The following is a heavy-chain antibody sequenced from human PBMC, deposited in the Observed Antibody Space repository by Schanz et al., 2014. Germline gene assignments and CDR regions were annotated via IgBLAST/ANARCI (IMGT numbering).Heavy chain of an antibody. Sequence: EVQLVESGGGVVQPGGSLRLSCAASGFTFDDHAMHWVRQSPGKGPEWVSGISWHSGDIAYADSVKGRFTVSRDNFRNSVFLQMNSLEPGDTALYFCAKDMSIFCSHGLDAWGPGTMVTVSA. D-gene: IGHD3-3*01. J-gene: IGHJ3*01. CDR1: GFTFDDHA. CDR2: ISWHSGDI. CDR3: AKDMSIFCSHGLDA. V-gene: IGHV3-9*01.